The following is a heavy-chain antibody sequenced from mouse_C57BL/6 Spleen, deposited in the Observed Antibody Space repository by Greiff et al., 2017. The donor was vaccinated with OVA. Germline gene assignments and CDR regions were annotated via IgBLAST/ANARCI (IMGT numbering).Heavy chain of an antibody. D-gene: IGHD2-12*01. Sequence: QVQLKESGAELARPGASVKLSCKASGCTFTSYGISWVKQRTGQGLEWIGEIYPRSGNTYYNEKFKGKATLTADKSSSTAYIERRSLTSEDSAVYFCEVTRYSYDGDWYFDVWGTGTTVTVSS. CDR3: EVTRYSYDGDWYFDV. CDR1: GCTFTSYG. CDR2: IYPRSGNT. V-gene: IGHV1-81*01. J-gene: IGHJ1*03.